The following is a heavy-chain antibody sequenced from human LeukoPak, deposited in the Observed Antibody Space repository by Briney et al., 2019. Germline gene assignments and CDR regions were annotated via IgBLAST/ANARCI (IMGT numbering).Heavy chain of an antibody. D-gene: IGHD6-13*01. CDR2: INPNSGGT. CDR1: GYTFTGYY. J-gene: IGHJ4*02. V-gene: IGHV1-2*02. CDR3: ARDHAAYSSSWYDFDY. Sequence: ASVKVSCKASGYTFTGYYMHWVRQAPGQGLEWMGWINPNSGGTNYAQKFQGRVTMTRDTSISTAYMELSRLRSDDTAVYHCARDHAAYSSSWYDFDYWGQGTLVTVSS.